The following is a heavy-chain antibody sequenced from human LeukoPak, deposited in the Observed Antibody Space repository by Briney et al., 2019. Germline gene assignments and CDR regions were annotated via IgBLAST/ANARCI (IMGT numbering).Heavy chain of an antibody. CDR2: IHSTGNT. V-gene: IGHV4-59*11. CDR1: GGSIPDHY. CDR3: ARAGYSSSSEIDY. J-gene: IGHJ4*02. Sequence: KASETLSLTCTVSGGSIPDHYWSWIRQPPGKGLELTGHIHSTGNTFYKPSLKSRITISLDTSRNQFSLKLSSVTAADTAVYYCARAGYSSSSEIDYWGQGTLVTVSS. D-gene: IGHD6-6*01.